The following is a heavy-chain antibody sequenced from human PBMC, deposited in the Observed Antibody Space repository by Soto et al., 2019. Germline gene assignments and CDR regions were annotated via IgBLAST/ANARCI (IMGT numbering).Heavy chain of an antibody. CDR1: GYAFSSYG. J-gene: IGHJ6*02. CDR2: ISGYNGDR. D-gene: IGHD2-8*02. V-gene: IGHV1-18*01. CDR3: SRVDIVMVVTGSGGGSHFYGVDV. Sequence: QVQLVQSGAEVKKPGASVNVSCKTSGYAFSSYGISWVRQAPGQGLEWMGWISGYNGDRNYAQNLQGRVTVTTGTYTRTACMVLRSMRSDDTGVYYWSRVDIVMVVTGSGGGSHFYGVDVRGQGTTVTVSS.